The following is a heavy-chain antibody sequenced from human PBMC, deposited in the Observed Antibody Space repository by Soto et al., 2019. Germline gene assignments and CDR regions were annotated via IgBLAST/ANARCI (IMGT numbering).Heavy chain of an antibody. Sequence: GASVKVSCKASGGTFSSYSISWVRQAPGQGLEWMGGIIPIFGTANYAQKFQGRVTITADESTSTAYTELSSLRSEDTAVYYCARLVHYGSGSPPADYWGQGTLVTVSS. J-gene: IGHJ4*02. CDR3: ARLVHYGSGSPPADY. CDR2: IIPIFGTA. D-gene: IGHD3-10*01. V-gene: IGHV1-69*13. CDR1: GGTFSSYS.